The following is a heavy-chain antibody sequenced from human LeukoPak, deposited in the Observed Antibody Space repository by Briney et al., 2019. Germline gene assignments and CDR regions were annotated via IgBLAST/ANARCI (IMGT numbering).Heavy chain of an antibody. D-gene: IGHD5-24*01. V-gene: IGHV3-23*01. CDR1: GFTFSTNA. J-gene: IGHJ5*02. Sequence: PGGSLRLSCLTSGFTFSTNAMSWVRQAPGKGLEWISGISASGGSTHYADSVKGRFTISRDNSKNTLFLQMNSLRAEDTAVYYCAKADGSWTYDPWGQGTLVTVSS. CDR3: AKADGSWTYDP. CDR2: ISASGGST.